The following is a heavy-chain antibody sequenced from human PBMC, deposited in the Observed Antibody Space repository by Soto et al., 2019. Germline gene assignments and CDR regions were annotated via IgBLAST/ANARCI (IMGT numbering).Heavy chain of an antibody. V-gene: IGHV3-7*03. J-gene: IGHJ6*02. CDR3: ASCERFPRVGVDHYALDV. CDR1: GFTLSMYS. D-gene: IGHD3-3*01. CDR2: IPQEGSDG. Sequence: GGSLRLSCEVSGFTLSMYSMAWVRQAPGKGLEWVAKIPQEGSDGHYVDSVKGRFTISRDNAKNSVYLQMNSPRAEDTAVYYCASCERFPRVGVDHYALDVCGQGTTVTVSS.